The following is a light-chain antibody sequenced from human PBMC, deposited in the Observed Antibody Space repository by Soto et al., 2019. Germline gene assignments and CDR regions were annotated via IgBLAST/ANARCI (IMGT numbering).Light chain of an antibody. CDR2: GTS. CDR3: QLCANSRWT. Sequence: IVLTQSPGTLSLSPGERATLSCRTSQSVSSSAMAWYQQKPGQAPRLLLYGTSSRATGVPDRFSGSGSGTDFTLTISRLGPEDVAVYYCQLCANSRWTFGIGTKGERK. V-gene: IGKV3-20*01. J-gene: IGKJ1*01. CDR1: QSVSSSA.